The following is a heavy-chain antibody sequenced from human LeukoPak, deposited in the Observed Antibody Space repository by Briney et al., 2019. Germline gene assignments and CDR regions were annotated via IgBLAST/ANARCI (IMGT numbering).Heavy chain of an antibody. CDR2: IKQDGSEK. J-gene: IGHJ3*02. D-gene: IGHD3-22*01. Sequence: PGGSLRLSCAASGFTFSSYWMSWVRQAPGKGLEWVANIKQDGSEKYYVDSVKGRFTISRDNAKNSLYLQMNSLRAEDTAVYYCARIISTYYYDSSGYPRPGDAFDIWGQGTMVTVSS. CDR1: GFTFSSYW. V-gene: IGHV3-7*01. CDR3: ARIISTYYYDSSGYPRPGDAFDI.